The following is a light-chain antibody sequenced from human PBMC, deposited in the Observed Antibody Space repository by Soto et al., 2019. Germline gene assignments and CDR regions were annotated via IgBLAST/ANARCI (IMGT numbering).Light chain of an antibody. CDR2: EGS. CDR1: SSDVGSYNL. V-gene: IGLV2-23*01. Sequence: QSALTQPASVSGSPGQSITISCTGTSSDVGSYNLVSWYQQHPGKAPKLMIYEGSKRPSGVSNRFSGSKSGNTASLTISGLHAEDEADYYCCSYASSSTLVFGGGTKLTVL. CDR3: CSYASSSTLV. J-gene: IGLJ2*01.